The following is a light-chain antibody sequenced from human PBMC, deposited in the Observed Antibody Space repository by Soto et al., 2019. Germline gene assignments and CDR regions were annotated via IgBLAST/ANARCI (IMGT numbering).Light chain of an antibody. CDR1: SSDVGGYNY. CDR2: DVT. V-gene: IGLV2-11*01. Sequence: QSALTQPRSVSGSPGQSVNISCTGTSSDVGGYNYVSWYQQHPGKVPKLMIYDVTKRPSGVPDRFSGTKSGNTASLTISGLQAEDEADYYCCLYAGSYTYVFGTGTKLTVL. CDR3: CLYAGSYTYV. J-gene: IGLJ1*01.